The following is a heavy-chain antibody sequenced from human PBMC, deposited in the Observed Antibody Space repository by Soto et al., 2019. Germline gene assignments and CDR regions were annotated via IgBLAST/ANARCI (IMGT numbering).Heavy chain of an antibody. Sequence: PGGSLILSCAASGFTFSSYAMSWVRQAPGKGLEWVSAISGSGGSTYYADSVKGRFTISRDNSKNTLYLQMNSLRAEDTAVYYCAKGLRIAAAESSSGYWGQGTLVTVSS. V-gene: IGHV3-23*01. CDR2: ISGSGGST. CDR3: AKGLRIAAAESSSGY. J-gene: IGHJ4*02. D-gene: IGHD6-13*01. CDR1: GFTFSSYA.